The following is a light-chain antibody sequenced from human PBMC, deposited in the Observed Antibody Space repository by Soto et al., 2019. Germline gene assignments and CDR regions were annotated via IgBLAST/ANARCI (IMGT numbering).Light chain of an antibody. CDR2: LGS. Sequence: DIVMTQSPLSLPVTPGEPASISCRSSQSLLHSNGNNSLDWYLQKPGQSPQLLIDLGSNRASGDPDRISGSGSGTDFTLKISILEAEDVGVYYFMQTLRSLSLVQGTKLEIK. CDR3: MQTLRSLS. J-gene: IGKJ2*01. V-gene: IGKV2-28*01. CDR1: QSLLHSNGNNS.